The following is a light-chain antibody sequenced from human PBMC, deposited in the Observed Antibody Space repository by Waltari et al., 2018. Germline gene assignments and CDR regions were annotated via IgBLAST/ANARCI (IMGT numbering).Light chain of an antibody. CDR1: RSDAPFYSH. Sequence: QSALTQPRSVSGSPGHSVTISCTGTRSDAPFYSHVSGYQQSQGKGPKLIIYDTSQRASEVPDRFTASYFGNTASLTISGLQPDDEAVYFCCSYAGRSVVFGGGTKLTVV. CDR2: DTS. J-gene: IGLJ2*01. V-gene: IGLV2-11*01. CDR3: CSYAGRSVV.